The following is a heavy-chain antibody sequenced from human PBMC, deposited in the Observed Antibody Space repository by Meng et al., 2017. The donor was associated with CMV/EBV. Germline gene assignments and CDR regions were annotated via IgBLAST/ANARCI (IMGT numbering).Heavy chain of an antibody. J-gene: IGHJ6*02. CDR2: INPSGGST. CDR1: GYTFTSYY. Sequence: ASVKVSCKASGYTFTSYYMHWVRQAPGQGLEWMGMINPSGGSTSYAQKFQGRVTMTRDTSTSTVYMELSGLRSEDTAVYYCAREYSVCSSTSCYTYYGMDVWGQGTTVTVSS. CDR3: AREYSVCSSTSCYTYYGMDV. D-gene: IGHD2-2*02. V-gene: IGHV1-46*01.